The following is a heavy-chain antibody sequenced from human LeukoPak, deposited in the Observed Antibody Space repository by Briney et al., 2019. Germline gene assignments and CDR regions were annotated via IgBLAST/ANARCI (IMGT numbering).Heavy chain of an antibody. J-gene: IGHJ6*02. CDR1: GGSFSGYY. CDR2: INHSGST. V-gene: IGHV4-34*01. D-gene: IGHD3-9*01. CDR3: ARAWVRYFDRSYGMDV. Sequence: SETLSLTCAVYGGSFSGYYWSWIRQPPGKGLEWIGEINHSGSTNYNPSLKSRVTISVDTSKNQFSLKLSSVTAADTAVYYCARAWVRYFDRSYGMDVWGQGTTVTVSS.